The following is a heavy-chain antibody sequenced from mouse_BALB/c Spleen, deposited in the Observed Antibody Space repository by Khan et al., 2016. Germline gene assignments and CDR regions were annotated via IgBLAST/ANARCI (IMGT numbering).Heavy chain of an antibody. CDR2: ISYSGST. CDR1: GDSITSGY. D-gene: IGHD2-3*01. Sequence: EVQLQESGPSLVKPSQTLSLTCSVTGDSITSGYWNWIRKFPGNKLEYMGYISYSGSTYYYPSLKSRISILRHTSKNQYYLQLNSVDTDDTAKYYCATYDGYLFDYWGQGTTLTVSS. V-gene: IGHV3-8*02. J-gene: IGHJ2*01. CDR3: ATYDGYLFDY.